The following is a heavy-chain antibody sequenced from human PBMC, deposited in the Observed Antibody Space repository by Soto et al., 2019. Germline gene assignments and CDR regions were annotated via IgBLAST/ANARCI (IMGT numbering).Heavy chain of an antibody. D-gene: IGHD2-21*02. V-gene: IGHV3-30-3*01. CDR3: ARDPSGNSPRSGQSEGLLDY. Sequence: EVSLRLSCAASGFTFSSYAMHWVRQAPGKGLVRVAAISYDGSNKYYADSVKGRFTISRDNSKNTLYLHMNSLRAEDTAVYYCARDPSGNSPRSGQSEGLLDYGGQGTLVTVSS. CDR2: ISYDGSNK. CDR1: GFTFSSYA. J-gene: IGHJ4*02.